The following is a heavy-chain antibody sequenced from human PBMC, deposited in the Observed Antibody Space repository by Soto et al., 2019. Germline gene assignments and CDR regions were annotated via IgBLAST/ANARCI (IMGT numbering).Heavy chain of an antibody. CDR2: INTAGSTK. Sequence: GGSLRLSCAASGFTFSNFEMHWFRQAPGKGLEWVSYINTAGSTKYYAESVKGRFTISRDNARNSLFLQMNSLRAEDTAVYYCARAECSSPDCLTAYYSYGLDVWGQGSTVTVSS. CDR3: ARAECSSPDCLTAYYSYGLDV. V-gene: IGHV3-48*03. J-gene: IGHJ6*02. CDR1: GFTFSNFE. D-gene: IGHD3-9*01.